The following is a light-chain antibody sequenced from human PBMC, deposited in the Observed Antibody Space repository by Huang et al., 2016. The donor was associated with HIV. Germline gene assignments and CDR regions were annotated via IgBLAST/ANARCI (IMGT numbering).Light chain of an antibody. CDR1: QSVNSN. CDR2: GAS. Sequence: EIVMMQSPDTLSVSPGERATLSCRASQSVNSNLAWYQQKPGQAPRLLIYGASTRATGIPARFNGSGSGTDFTLTISSLQSEDFALYYCQEYNNWPPLTFGGGTKVEIK. J-gene: IGKJ4*01. V-gene: IGKV3-15*01. CDR3: QEYNNWPPLT.